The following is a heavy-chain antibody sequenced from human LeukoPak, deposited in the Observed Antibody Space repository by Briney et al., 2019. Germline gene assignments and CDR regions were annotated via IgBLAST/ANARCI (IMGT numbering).Heavy chain of an antibody. Sequence: GGSLRLPCATSGFSFRDSAMNWFRQAPGKGLEWVGLIGSKAYGGTTEYAASVKGRFTISRDDSKTIAYLQMDSLKIEDSGVYYCARDGRNYGDFEAWGQGTLVTVSS. V-gene: IGHV3-49*03. CDR2: IGSKAYGGTT. CDR1: GFSFRDSA. J-gene: IGHJ5*02. CDR3: ARDGRNYGDFEA. D-gene: IGHD4-17*01.